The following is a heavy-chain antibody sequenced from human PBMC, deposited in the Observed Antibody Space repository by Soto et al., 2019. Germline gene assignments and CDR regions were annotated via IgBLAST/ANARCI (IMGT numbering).Heavy chain of an antibody. CDR2: IYYSGST. CDR3: ARGSTTVVTFFDY. D-gene: IGHD4-17*01. CDR1: GGSISSGGYH. Sequence: PSETLSLTCTVSGGSISSGGYHWSWIRQHPGQGLEWIGYIYYSGSTYYNPSLKSRVTISVDTSKNQFSLKLSSVTAADTAVYYCARGSTTVVTFFDYWGQGTLVTVSS. J-gene: IGHJ4*02. V-gene: IGHV4-31*03.